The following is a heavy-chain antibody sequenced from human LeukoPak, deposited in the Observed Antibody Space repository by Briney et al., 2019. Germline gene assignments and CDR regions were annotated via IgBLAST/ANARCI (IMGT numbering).Heavy chain of an antibody. Sequence: PGASLRLSCAASGFTFSSYAMSWVRQAPGKGLQWVSAISGSGGSTYYADSVKGRFTISRDNSKNTLYLQMNSLRAEDTAVYYCAKDREDSSSPHYFDYWGQGTLVTVSS. CDR2: ISGSGGST. J-gene: IGHJ4*02. CDR3: AKDREDSSSPHYFDY. V-gene: IGHV3-23*01. D-gene: IGHD6-6*01. CDR1: GFTFSSYA.